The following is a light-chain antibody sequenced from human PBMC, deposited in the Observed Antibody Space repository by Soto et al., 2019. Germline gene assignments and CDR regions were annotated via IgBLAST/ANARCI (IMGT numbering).Light chain of an antibody. CDR1: NIGGKN. J-gene: IGLJ3*02. Sequence: SYELTQPLSVSVALGQTARITCGGNNIGGKNVYWYQQTPGQAPVLVIYRDSNRPSGIPERFSGSNSGNTATLTISRAQAGDEADYYCQVWDSSTEVVFGGGTKLTVL. CDR2: RDS. CDR3: QVWDSSTEVV. V-gene: IGLV3-9*01.